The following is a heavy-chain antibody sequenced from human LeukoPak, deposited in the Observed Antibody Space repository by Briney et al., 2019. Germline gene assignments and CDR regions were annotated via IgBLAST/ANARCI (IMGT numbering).Heavy chain of an antibody. CDR3: ASGWFGELTHY. CDR1: GYSFTSYW. V-gene: IGHV5-10-1*01. CDR2: TDPSDSYT. J-gene: IGHJ4*02. D-gene: IGHD3-10*01. Sequence: GESLRISCKGSGYSFTSYWISWVRQMPGKGLEWMGRTDPSDSYTNYSPSFQGHVTISADKSISTAYLQWSSLKASDTAIYYCASGWFGELTHYWGQGTLVTVSS.